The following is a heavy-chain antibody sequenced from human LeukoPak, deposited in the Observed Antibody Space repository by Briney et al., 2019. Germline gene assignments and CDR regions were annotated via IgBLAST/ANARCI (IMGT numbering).Heavy chain of an antibody. V-gene: IGHV1-18*04. D-gene: IGHD1-7*01. J-gene: IGHJ5*02. CDR2: ISAYNGNT. CDR1: GYTFTSYG. CDR3: AREKRTGTTLDNWFDP. Sequence: ASAKVSCKASGYTFTSYGISWVRQAPGQGLEWMGWISAYNGNTNYAQKLQGRVTMTTDTSTGTAYMELRSLRSDDTAVYYCAREKRTGTTLDNWFDPWGQGTLVTVSS.